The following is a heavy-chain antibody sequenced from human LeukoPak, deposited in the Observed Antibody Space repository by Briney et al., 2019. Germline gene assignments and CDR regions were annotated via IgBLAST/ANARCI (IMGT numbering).Heavy chain of an antibody. J-gene: IGHJ4*02. V-gene: IGHV1-69*05. CDR2: IIPIFGTA. CDR3: AMGPYGSGSSMDY. Sequence: SVKVSCKASGGTFSSYAISWVRQAPGQGLKWMGGIIPIFGTANYAQKFQGRVTITTDESTSTAYMELSSLRSEDTAVYYCAMGPYGSGSSMDYWGQGTLVTVSS. CDR1: GGTFSSYA. D-gene: IGHD3-10*01.